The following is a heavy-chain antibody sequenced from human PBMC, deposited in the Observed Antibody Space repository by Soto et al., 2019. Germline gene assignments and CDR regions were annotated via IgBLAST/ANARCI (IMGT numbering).Heavy chain of an antibody. V-gene: IGHV4-59*01. Sequence: PSETLSLTCTVSGGSISSYYWSWIRQPPGKGLEWIGYIYYSGSTNYNPSLKSRVTISVDTSKNQFSLKLSSVTAADTAVYYCASLKGITIFGTEYYYYGMDVRGQGTTVTVSS. D-gene: IGHD3-3*01. CDR2: IYYSGST. J-gene: IGHJ6*02. CDR1: GGSISSYY. CDR3: ASLKGITIFGTEYYYYGMDV.